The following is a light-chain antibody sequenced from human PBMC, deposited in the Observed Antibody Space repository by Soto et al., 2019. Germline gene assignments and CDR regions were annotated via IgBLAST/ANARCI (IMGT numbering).Light chain of an antibody. Sequence: DIQMTQYPSSLSSSVGDRFTITCQASQDISNYLNWYQQKPGKAPKLLIYAASTLQSGVPSRFSGSGSGTEFTLTISSLQPDDFATYYCQQYNSYSPIPSGQVTRLEIK. CDR2: AAS. CDR3: QQYNSYSPIP. CDR1: QDISNY. V-gene: IGKV1-16*01. J-gene: IGKJ5*01.